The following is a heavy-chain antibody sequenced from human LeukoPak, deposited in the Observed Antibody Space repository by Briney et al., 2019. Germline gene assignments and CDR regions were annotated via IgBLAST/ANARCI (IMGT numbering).Heavy chain of an antibody. CDR1: GYSISSGYY. Sequence: PSETLSLTCTVSGYSISSGYYWGWIRQPPGKGLEWIGSIYHSGSTYYNPSLKSRVTISVDTSKNQFSLKLSSVTAADTAVYYCARQVPGLYDSSGYLEFDYWGQGTLVTVSS. V-gene: IGHV4-38-2*02. J-gene: IGHJ4*02. D-gene: IGHD3-22*01. CDR2: IYHSGST. CDR3: ARQVPGLYDSSGYLEFDY.